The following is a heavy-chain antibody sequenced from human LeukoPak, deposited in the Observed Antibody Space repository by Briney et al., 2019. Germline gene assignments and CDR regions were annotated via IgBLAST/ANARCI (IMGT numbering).Heavy chain of an antibody. J-gene: IGHJ5*02. V-gene: IGHV4-38-2*01. D-gene: IGHD3-22*01. CDR1: GFTFSSYA. CDR2: IYYSGRT. Sequence: PGGSLRLSCAASGFTFSSYAMSWVRQPPGKGLEWIGSIYYSGRTYYNPSLKSRLTISVDTSKNQFSLKLSSVTAADTAVYYCAKHGGYDSSGYWFDPWGQGTLVTVSS. CDR3: AKHGGYDSSGYWFDP.